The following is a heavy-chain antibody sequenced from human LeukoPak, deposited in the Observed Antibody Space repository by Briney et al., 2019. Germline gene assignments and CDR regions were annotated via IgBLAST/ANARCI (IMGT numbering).Heavy chain of an antibody. V-gene: IGHV4-4*02. CDR1: TVSGSSGNF. CDR3: ARELRGAPTPGAY. D-gene: IGHD1-26*01. J-gene: IGHJ4*02. CDR2: VHKSGRT. Sequence: SETLSLTCALSTVSGSSGNFWSWVRQPPGEGLEWIGEVHKSGRTNYNPSLKTRVTISTDASKNQLSLELTSVTAADTAVYYCARELRGAPTPGAYWGQGTRVTVSS.